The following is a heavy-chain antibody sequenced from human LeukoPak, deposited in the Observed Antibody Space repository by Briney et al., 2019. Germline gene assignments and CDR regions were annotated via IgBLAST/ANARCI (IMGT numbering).Heavy chain of an antibody. V-gene: IGHV4-31*03. J-gene: IGHJ4*02. D-gene: IGHD2-2*01. Sequence: SETLSLTCTVSGGSISSGGYYWSWIRQHPGKGLEWIGYIYYSGSTYCNPSLKSRVTISVDTSKNQFSLRLSSVTAADTAVYYCARGAGLVVPAAIDYWGQGTLVTVSS. CDR3: ARGAGLVVPAAIDY. CDR2: IYYSGST. CDR1: GGSISSGGYY.